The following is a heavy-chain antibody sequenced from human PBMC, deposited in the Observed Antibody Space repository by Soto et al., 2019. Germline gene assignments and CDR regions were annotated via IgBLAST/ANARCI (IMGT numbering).Heavy chain of an antibody. Sequence: QVQLVESGGGVVQPGRSLRLSCVASGFTFSNYGMHWVRQAPGKGLEWVAVISYDGRDKYHADPVKGRFTISRDNSKNTLYLQMNSLRGEDTAVYYCAKDVSRKAADYYFDYWGQGALVTVSS. CDR3: AKDVSRKAADYYFDY. CDR1: GFTFSNYG. D-gene: IGHD6-13*01. CDR2: ISYDGRDK. J-gene: IGHJ4*02. V-gene: IGHV3-30*18.